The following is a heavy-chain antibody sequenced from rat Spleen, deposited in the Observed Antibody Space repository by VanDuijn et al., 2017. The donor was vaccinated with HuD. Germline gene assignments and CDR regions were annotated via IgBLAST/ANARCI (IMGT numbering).Heavy chain of an antibody. CDR1: GFTLSDYN. CDR2: ISYDGGRN. CDR3: ARRHYGYTDYFDY. D-gene: IGHD1-9*01. Sequence: EVQLVESGGGLVQPGRSLKLSCEVSGFTLSDYNMAWVRQAPRKGLEWVATISYDGGRNFYRDSVKGRFTIFRDNAKSTLYLQMGSLRSEDTATYYCARRHYGYTDYFDYWGQGVMVTVSS. J-gene: IGHJ2*01. V-gene: IGHV5S10*01.